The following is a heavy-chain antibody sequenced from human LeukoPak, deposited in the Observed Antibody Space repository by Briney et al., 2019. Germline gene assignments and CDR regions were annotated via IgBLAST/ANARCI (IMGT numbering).Heavy chain of an antibody. CDR3: ARGRGLYSSSWYLGFYYFDY. V-gene: IGHV4-30-2*01. CDR2: IYHSGST. Sequence: SETLSLTCAVSGGSISSGSYSWSWIRQPPGKGLEWIGYIYHSGSTYYNPSLKSRVTISVDTSKNQFSLKLSSVTAADTAVYYCARGRGLYSSSWYLGFYYFDYWGQGTLVTVPS. J-gene: IGHJ4*02. CDR1: GGSISSGSYS. D-gene: IGHD6-13*01.